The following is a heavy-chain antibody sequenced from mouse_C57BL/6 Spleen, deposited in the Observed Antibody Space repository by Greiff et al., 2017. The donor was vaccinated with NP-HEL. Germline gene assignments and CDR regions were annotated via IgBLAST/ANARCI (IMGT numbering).Heavy chain of an antibody. J-gene: IGHJ2*01. D-gene: IGHD2-4*01. CDR2: ISDGSSYS. CDR3: ARDYDYAHFDY. V-gene: IGHV5-4*01. Sequence: EVKLMESGGGLVKPGGSLKLSCAASGFTFSSYAMYWVRQTQEKRLEWVATISDGSSYSYYPDNVKGRFTISRDNAKNNLYLQMSQLKSEDTSMYYCARDYDYAHFDYWGQGTTLTVSS. CDR1: GFTFSSYA.